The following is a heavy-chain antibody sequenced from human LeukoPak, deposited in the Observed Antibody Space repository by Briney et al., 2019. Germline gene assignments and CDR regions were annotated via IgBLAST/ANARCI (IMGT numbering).Heavy chain of an antibody. D-gene: IGHD3-22*01. Sequence: GGSLRLSCAASGFTFSSYAMSWVRQAPGKGLEWVSTISGSGGCTYYADSVKGRFTISRDNSKNTLYLQMNSLRAEDTAVYYCAETYYYDSSGYRRAEYFQHWGQGTLVTVSS. CDR3: AETYYYDSSGYRRAEYFQH. J-gene: IGHJ1*01. V-gene: IGHV3-23*01. CDR2: ISGSGGCT. CDR1: GFTFSSYA.